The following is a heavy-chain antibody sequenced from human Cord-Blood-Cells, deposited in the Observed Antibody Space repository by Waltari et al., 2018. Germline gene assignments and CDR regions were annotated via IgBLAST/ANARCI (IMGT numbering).Heavy chain of an antibody. D-gene: IGHD2-15*01. J-gene: IGHJ6*02. CDR2: IIPIFGTA. CDR3: ARRCSGGSCYSDYYYGMDV. CDR1: GGTFSSYA. V-gene: IGHV1-69*01. Sequence: QVQLVQSGAEVKQPGSSVKVSCKASGGTFSSYAISWVRQAPGQGLEWMGGIIPIFGTANYAQKFQGRVTITADESTSTAYMELSSLRYEDTAVYYCARRCSGGSCYSDYYYGMDVWGQGTTVTVSS.